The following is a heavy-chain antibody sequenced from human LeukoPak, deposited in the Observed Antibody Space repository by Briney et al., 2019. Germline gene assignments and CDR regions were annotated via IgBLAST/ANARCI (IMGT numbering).Heavy chain of an antibody. V-gene: IGHV3-74*01. CDR2: INSDGTTT. CDR3: ARGGYGAHMG. J-gene: IGHJ4*02. D-gene: IGHD4-17*01. CDR1: GFSFSSFW. Sequence: GGSLRLSCAASGFSFSSFWMHWVRQVPGKGLVWVSGINSDGTTTGYADSVKGRFTISRDNAKNTVSLQMSSLRAEDTALYYCARGGYGAHMGWGQGTLITVSS.